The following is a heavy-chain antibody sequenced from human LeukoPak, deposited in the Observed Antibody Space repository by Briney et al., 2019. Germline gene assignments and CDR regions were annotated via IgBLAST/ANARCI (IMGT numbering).Heavy chain of an antibody. J-gene: IGHJ5*02. CDR3: ARGRGLA. CDR2: INHSGST. CDR1: GGSFSGYY. D-gene: IGHD1-26*01. Sequence: SETLSLTCAVDGGSFSGYYWSLIGQLPGKGLEWIGEINHSGSTNYKPYLKSRVTISVDTSKNQFSLKLSSVTAADTAVYYCARGRGLAWGQGTLVTVSS. V-gene: IGHV4-34*01.